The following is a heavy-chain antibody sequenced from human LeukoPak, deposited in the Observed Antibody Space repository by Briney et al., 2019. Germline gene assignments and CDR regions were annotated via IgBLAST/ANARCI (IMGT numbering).Heavy chain of an antibody. V-gene: IGHV3-64D*09. CDR1: GFTFSNYV. CDR3: ARMATRSNDF. CDR2: ISFTGDYI. D-gene: IGHD5-24*01. J-gene: IGHJ4*02. Sequence: PGGSLRLSCSASGFTFSNYVFHWVRQAPGKGLECVSAISFTGDYIYYADSVKGRFTTSRDNYGNTVHLQMSSLRIEDTAVYYCARMATRSNDFWGQGTLVTVSS.